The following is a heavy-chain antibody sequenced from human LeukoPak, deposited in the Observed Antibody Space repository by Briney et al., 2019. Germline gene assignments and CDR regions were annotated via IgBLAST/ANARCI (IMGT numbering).Heavy chain of an antibody. D-gene: IGHD3-22*01. Sequence: GGSLRLSCAASGFTFSSYAMSWVRQAPGKGLEWVSAISGSGGSTYYADSVQGRFTISRDNSKNTLYLQMNSLRAEDTAVYYCAKDPTFSMIVVERDYWGQGTLVTVSS. CDR3: AKDPTFSMIVVERDY. V-gene: IGHV3-23*01. CDR1: GFTFSSYA. CDR2: ISGSGGST. J-gene: IGHJ4*02.